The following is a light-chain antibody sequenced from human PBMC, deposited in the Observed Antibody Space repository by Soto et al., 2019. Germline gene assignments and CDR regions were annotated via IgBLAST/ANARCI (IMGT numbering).Light chain of an antibody. Sequence: QSALSQPASVSGSPGQSVTISCTGTGSDVGAYDLVCWYQQHPGKAPKLMIYDVSNRPSGVSNRFSGSKSGNTASLTISGLQAEDEADYYCSSYTSSSTPYVFGTGTKLTVL. CDR2: DVS. V-gene: IGLV2-14*01. CDR3: SSYTSSSTPYV. CDR1: GSDVGAYDL. J-gene: IGLJ1*01.